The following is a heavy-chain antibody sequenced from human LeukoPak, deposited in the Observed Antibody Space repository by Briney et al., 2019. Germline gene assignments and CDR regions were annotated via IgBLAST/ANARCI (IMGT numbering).Heavy chain of an antibody. CDR1: GFTFSTYW. D-gene: IGHD1-26*01. CDR3: TREDRVGGSLDA. J-gene: IGHJ5*02. Sequence: GGSLRLSCTASGFTFSTYWMSWVRQAPGKGLEWVASMNQDGSGRHYSDSVKGRFTISRNNAKNSVSLQMNSLRVEDTALYYCTREDRVGGSLDAWGQGTLVTVSS. V-gene: IGHV3-7*01. CDR2: MNQDGSGR.